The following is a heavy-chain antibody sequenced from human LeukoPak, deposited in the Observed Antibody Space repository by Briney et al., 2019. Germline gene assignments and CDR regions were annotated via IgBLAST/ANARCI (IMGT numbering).Heavy chain of an antibody. Sequence: GGSLRLSCSASGFTFGRYAMNWVRQAPGKGLEWVSSISDGSTYIYYADSVKGRFTISRDNAKNSLDLQMNSLRAEDTAIYYCARDNGYNFDSWGQGTLVTVSS. CDR2: ISDGSTYI. J-gene: IGHJ4*02. D-gene: IGHD5-18*01. V-gene: IGHV3-21*01. CDR1: GFTFGRYA. CDR3: ARDNGYNFDS.